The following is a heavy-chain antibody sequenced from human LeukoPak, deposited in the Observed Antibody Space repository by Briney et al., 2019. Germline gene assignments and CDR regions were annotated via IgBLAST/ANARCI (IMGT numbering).Heavy chain of an antibody. CDR2: INHSGST. Sequence: SETLSLTCAVSGGSLSGYYWTWIRQPPGKGLEWIGEINHSGSTNYNPSLKSRVTISVDTSKNQFSLKLSSVTAADTAVYYCAKGTVSPYGSGAPDYWGQGTLVTVSS. CDR3: AKGTVSPYGSGAPDY. J-gene: IGHJ4*02. CDR1: GGSLSGYY. D-gene: IGHD3-10*01. V-gene: IGHV4-34*01.